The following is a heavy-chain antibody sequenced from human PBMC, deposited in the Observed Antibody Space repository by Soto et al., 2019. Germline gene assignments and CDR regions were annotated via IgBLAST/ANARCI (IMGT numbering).Heavy chain of an antibody. V-gene: IGHV3-9*01. CDR2: ISWNSGSI. D-gene: IGHD6-13*01. CDR3: AKDKGYSSSWPSFDY. J-gene: IGHJ4*02. Sequence: GGSLRLSCAASGFTFDDYAMHWVRQAPGKGLEWVSGISWNSGSIGYADSVKGRFTISRDNAKNSLYLQMNSLRAEDTALYYCAKDKGYSSSWPSFDYWGQGTLVTVS. CDR1: GFTFDDYA.